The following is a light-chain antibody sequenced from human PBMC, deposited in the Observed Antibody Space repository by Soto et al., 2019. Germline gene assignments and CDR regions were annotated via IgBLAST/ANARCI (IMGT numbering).Light chain of an antibody. CDR2: DVR. J-gene: IGLJ1*01. CDR1: SSDVGGYNS. CDR3: NSYTTSISPAYV. Sequence: QSVLTQPASVSGSPGQSTTISCTGTSSDVGGYNSVSWYQQHPGKAPKLMIFDVRNRPSGVSSRFSGSKSGNTAYLSISGLQAEDEADYYCNSYTTSISPAYVFGTGTKVTVL. V-gene: IGLV2-14*01.